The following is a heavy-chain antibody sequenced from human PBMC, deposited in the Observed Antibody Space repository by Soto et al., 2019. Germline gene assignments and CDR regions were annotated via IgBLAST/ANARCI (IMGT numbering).Heavy chain of an antibody. D-gene: IGHD1-26*01. CDR3: ARELATTLSLTSRVFDY. J-gene: IGHJ4*02. CDR2: ISSSSSYI. V-gene: IGHV3-21*01. CDR1: GFTFSSYS. Sequence: GGSLRLSCAASGFTFSSYSMNWVRQAPGKGLEWVSSISSSSSYIYYADSVKGRFTISRDNAKNSLYLQMNSLRAEDTAVYYCARELATTLSLTSRVFDYWGQGTLVTVSS.